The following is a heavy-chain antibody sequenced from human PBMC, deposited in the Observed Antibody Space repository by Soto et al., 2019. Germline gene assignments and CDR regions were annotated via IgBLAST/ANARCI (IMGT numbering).Heavy chain of an antibody. Sequence: ASVKVSCKASGYPFSDNQIHWLRRAPGQGLEWMGRINPKSDDTNYAQKFQGRVTMTRDTSIDTAYLELTGLTSDDTATYYCARNTYLDYIRWGLDPWGQGTLVTVYS. J-gene: IGHJ5*02. CDR3: ARNTYLDYIRWGLDP. V-gene: IGHV1-2*02. CDR1: GYPFSDNQ. CDR2: INPKSDDT. D-gene: IGHD2-21*01.